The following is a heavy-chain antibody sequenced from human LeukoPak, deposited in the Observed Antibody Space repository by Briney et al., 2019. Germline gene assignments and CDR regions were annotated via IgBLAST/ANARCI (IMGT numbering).Heavy chain of an antibody. CDR3: ARAPRYFDSSGAFDI. Sequence: SETLSLTCTVSGGSISSYYWSWIRQPPGKGLEWIGYIYYSGSTNYNPSLKSRVTISVDTSKNQFSLKLSSVTAADTAAYYCARAPRYFDSSGAFDIWGQGTMVTVSS. D-gene: IGHD3-9*01. J-gene: IGHJ3*02. CDR2: IYYSGST. CDR1: GGSISSYY. V-gene: IGHV4-59*01.